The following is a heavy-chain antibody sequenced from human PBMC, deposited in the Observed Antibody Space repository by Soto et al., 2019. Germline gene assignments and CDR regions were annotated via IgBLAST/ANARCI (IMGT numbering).Heavy chain of an antibody. CDR1: GFTFSSYS. D-gene: IGHD6-19*01. Sequence: EVQLVESGGGLVKPGGSLRLSCAASGFTFSSYSMNWVRQAPGKGLEWVSSIRSSSSYIYYVVSVKGRFTISRDNAKNSLYRQMNSLRAEDTAVYYCARDKQWLVRGYYYGMDVWGQGTTVTVSS. CDR2: IRSSSSYI. J-gene: IGHJ6*02. V-gene: IGHV3-21*01. CDR3: ARDKQWLVRGYYYGMDV.